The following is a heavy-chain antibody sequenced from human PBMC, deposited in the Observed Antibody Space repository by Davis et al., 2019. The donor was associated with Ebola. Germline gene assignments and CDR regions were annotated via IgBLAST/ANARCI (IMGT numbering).Heavy chain of an antibody. D-gene: IGHD3-22*01. CDR2: ISAYNGNT. CDR3: ARVKDYYDSSGYYLYYFDY. J-gene: IGHJ4*02. Sequence: ASVKVSCKASGYTFTSYGISWVRQAPGQGLEWMGWISAYNGNTNYAQKFQGRVTITADKSTSTAYMELSSLRSEDTAVYYCARVKDYYDSSGYYLYYFDYWGQGTLVTVSS. CDR1: GYTFTSYG. V-gene: IGHV1-18*01.